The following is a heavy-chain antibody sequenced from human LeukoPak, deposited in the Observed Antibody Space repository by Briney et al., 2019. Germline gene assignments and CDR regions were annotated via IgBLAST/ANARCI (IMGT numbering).Heavy chain of an antibody. CDR2: IKQDGSEK. Sequence: PGGSLRLSCAASGFTFSSYWMSWVRQAPGKGLEWVANIKQDGSEKYYVDSVKGRFTISRDNAKNSLYLQMNSLRAEDAAVYYCARDRADYYDSSGYSDYWGHGTLVTVSS. CDR3: ARDRADYYDSSGYSDY. D-gene: IGHD3-22*01. J-gene: IGHJ4*01. V-gene: IGHV3-7*01. CDR1: GFTFSSYW.